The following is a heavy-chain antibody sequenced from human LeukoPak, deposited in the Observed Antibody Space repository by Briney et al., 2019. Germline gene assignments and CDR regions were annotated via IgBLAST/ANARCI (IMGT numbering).Heavy chain of an antibody. D-gene: IGHD6-19*01. Sequence: GASVKVSCKASGYTFTGYYMHWVRQAPGQGLEWMGWINPNSGGTNYAQKFQGRVTMTRDTSISTAYMELSRLRSDDTAVYYCARSGGGYSSGWYLGSYFDYWGQGTLVTVSS. V-gene: IGHV1-2*02. J-gene: IGHJ4*02. CDR1: GYTFTGYY. CDR2: INPNSGGT. CDR3: ARSGGGYSSGWYLGSYFDY.